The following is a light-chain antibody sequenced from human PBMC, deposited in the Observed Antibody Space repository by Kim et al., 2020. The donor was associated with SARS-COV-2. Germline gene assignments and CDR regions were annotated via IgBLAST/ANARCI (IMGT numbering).Light chain of an antibody. CDR3: SSYAGSKSTV. J-gene: IGLJ1*01. CDR1: SSDVGGYNS. CDR2: EVT. V-gene: IGLV2-8*01. Sequence: GQSVTISCTGTSSDVGGYNSVSWYQQHPGKAPKLMIYEVTKRPSGVPDRFSGSKSGNTASLTVSGLQAEDEADYYCSSYAGSKSTVFGTGTQLTVL.